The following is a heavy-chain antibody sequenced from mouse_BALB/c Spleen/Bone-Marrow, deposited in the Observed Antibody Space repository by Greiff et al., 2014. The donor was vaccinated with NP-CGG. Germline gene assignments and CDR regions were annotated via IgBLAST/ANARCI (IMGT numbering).Heavy chain of an antibody. J-gene: IGHJ4*01. V-gene: IGHV5-17*02. CDR2: ISGGSSTI. CDR3: ARGVYGYVKYAMDY. CDR1: EFTFSSFG. Sequence: EVNLVESGGGLVKPGGSRKLSCAASEFTFSSFGMHWVRQAPEKGLEWVAYISGGSSTIYYADTVKGRFTISRDNPKNTLFLQMTSLRSEDTAMYYCARGVYGYVKYAMDYWGQGTSVTVSS. D-gene: IGHD1-2*01.